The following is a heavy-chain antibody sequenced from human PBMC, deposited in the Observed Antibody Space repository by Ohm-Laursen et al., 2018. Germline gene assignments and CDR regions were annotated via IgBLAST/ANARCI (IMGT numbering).Heavy chain of an antibody. CDR2: IYYSGST. V-gene: IGHV4-59*01. CDR1: GGSISSYY. D-gene: IGHD3-10*01. Sequence: GTLSLTCTVSGGSISSYYWSWIRQPPGKGLEWIGYIYYSGSTNYNPSLKSRVTISVDTSKNQFSLKLSSVTAADTAVYYCARVPYGHGMDVWGQGTTVTVSS. CDR3: ARVPYGHGMDV. J-gene: IGHJ6*02.